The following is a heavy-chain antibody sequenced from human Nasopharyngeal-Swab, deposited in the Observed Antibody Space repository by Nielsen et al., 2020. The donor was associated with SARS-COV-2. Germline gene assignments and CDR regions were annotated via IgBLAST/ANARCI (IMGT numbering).Heavy chain of an antibody. CDR3: ARTRRATVTTGAFDI. Sequence: GESLKIPCAASGFTFSSYAMHWVRQAPGEGLEYVSAISSNGGSTYYANSVKGRFTISRDNSKNTLYLQMGSLRAEDMAVYYCARTRRATVTTGAFDIWGQGTMVTVSS. CDR2: ISSNGGST. D-gene: IGHD4-11*01. J-gene: IGHJ3*02. CDR1: GFTFSSYA. V-gene: IGHV3-64*01.